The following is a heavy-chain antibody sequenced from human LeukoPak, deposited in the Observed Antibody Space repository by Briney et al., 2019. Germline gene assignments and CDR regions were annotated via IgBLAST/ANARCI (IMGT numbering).Heavy chain of an antibody. D-gene: IGHD3-16*01. V-gene: IGHV3-23*01. CDR2: VRGSGVST. J-gene: IGHJ4*02. CDR1: GFTFSSYA. CDR3: AKGAGGTPFYYFDY. Sequence: PGGSLRLSCAASGFTFSSYAMSWVRQAPGKGLEWVSAVRGSGVSTYYADSVKGRFTISRDNSNNTVYLQMSSLRAEDTAVYYCAKGAGGTPFYYFDYWGQGTLVTVSS.